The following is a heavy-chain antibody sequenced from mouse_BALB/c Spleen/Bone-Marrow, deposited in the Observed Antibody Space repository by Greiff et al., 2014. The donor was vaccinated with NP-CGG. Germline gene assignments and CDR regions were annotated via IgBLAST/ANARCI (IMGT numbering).Heavy chain of an antibody. D-gene: IGHD1-1*01. CDR1: GFNIKDTY. J-gene: IGHJ3*01. CDR2: IDPANGNT. Sequence: EVQLQESGAELVKPGASVKLSRTASGFNIKDTYMHWVKQRPEQGLEWIGRIDPANGNTKYDPKFQGKATITADTSSNTAYLQLSSLTSEDTAVYYCAPYYYGSSSFAYWGQGTLVTVSA. CDR3: APYYYGSSSFAY. V-gene: IGHV14-3*02.